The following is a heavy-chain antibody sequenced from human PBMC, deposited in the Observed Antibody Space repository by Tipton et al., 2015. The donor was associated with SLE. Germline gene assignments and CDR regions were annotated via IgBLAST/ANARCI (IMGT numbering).Heavy chain of an antibody. CDR1: GFTFSSYG. D-gene: IGHD3-22*01. J-gene: IGHJ4*02. Sequence: SLRLSCAASGFTFSSYGMHWVRQAPGKGLEWVAVIWYDGSNKYYADSVKGRFTISRDNSKNTLYLQMNSLRAEDTAVYYCARSYDSSSYYFDYWGQGTLVTVSS. V-gene: IGHV3-33*01. CDR2: IWYDGSNK. CDR3: ARSYDSSSYYFDY.